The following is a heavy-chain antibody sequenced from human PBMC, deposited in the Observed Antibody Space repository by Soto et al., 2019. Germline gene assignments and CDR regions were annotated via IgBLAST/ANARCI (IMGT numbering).Heavy chain of an antibody. Sequence: PSETLSLTCTVSGRTFNINADFWYLAWIRQHPGKGLEWIGSIDSGGNTHYNAPLKSRVIISADTTKNQFSLSLNSGTAADTAVYYCVKRSLLMAPTWGQGIQVTVSS. V-gene: IGHV4-39*01. CDR2: IDSGGNT. CDR3: VKRSLLMAPT. D-gene: IGHD1-26*01. J-gene: IGHJ4*02. CDR1: GRTFNINADF.